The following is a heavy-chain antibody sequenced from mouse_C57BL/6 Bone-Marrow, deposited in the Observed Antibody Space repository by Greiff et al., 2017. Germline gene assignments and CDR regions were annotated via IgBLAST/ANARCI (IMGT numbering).Heavy chain of an antibody. Sequence: QVQLQQPGAELVKPGASVKVSCKASGYTFTSYSMHWVKQRPGQGLEWIGRIHPSDSDTNYNQKFKGKATLTADKSSSTAYMQLSSLTSEDSAVCYCAVGGPSYAMDYWGQGTSVTVSS. CDR1: GYTFTSYS. CDR3: AVGGPSYAMDY. V-gene: IGHV1-74*01. D-gene: IGHD3-3*01. CDR2: IHPSDSDT. J-gene: IGHJ4*01.